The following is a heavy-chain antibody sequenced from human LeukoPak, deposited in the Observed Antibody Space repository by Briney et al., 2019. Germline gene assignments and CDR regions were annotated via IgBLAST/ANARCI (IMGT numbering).Heavy chain of an antibody. D-gene: IGHD5-18*01. CDR3: ASIQLWPERNFDY. CDR2: INTNSGGT. V-gene: IGHV1-2*02. CDR1: GYTFTGYY. Sequence: ASVTVSFKASGYTFTGYYMHWVRQAPGQGLEWMGWINTNSGGTNYAQKFQGRVTMTRDTSISTAYMELSRLRSEHTAVYYCASIQLWPERNFDYWGQGTLVTVSS. J-gene: IGHJ4*02.